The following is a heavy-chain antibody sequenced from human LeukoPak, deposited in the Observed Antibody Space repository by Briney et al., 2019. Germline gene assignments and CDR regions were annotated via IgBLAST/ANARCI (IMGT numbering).Heavy chain of an antibody. CDR3: ARAEYSSGLDDY. V-gene: IGHV3-30*04. J-gene: IGHJ4*02. CDR1: GFTFSSYA. D-gene: IGHD6-19*01. Sequence: PGGSLRLSCAASGFTFSSYAMHWVRQAPGKGLEWVAVISYDGSNKYYADSVKGRFTISRDNSKNTLYLQMNSLRAEDTAVYYCARAEYSSGLDDYWGQGTLVTVSS. CDR2: ISYDGSNK.